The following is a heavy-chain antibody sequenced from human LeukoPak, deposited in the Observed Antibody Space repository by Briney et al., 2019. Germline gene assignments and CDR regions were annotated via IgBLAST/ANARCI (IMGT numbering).Heavy chain of an antibody. CDR2: VDPSGST. J-gene: IGHJ4*02. Sequence: PSETLSLTCAVSGYSISSDYYWGWIRQPPGKGLEWIGNVDPSGSTYYNPSLKSRVTISVDTSKNQFSLKLSSVTAADTAVYYCARAGITIFGFDYWGQGTLVTVSS. CDR3: ARAGITIFGFDY. CDR1: GYSISSDYY. D-gene: IGHD3-3*01. V-gene: IGHV4-38-2*01.